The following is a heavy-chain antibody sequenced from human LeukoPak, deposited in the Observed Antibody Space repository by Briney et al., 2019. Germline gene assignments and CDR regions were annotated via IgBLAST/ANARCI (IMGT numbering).Heavy chain of an antibody. V-gene: IGHV4-59*01. CDR1: GGSITSYY. CDR3: ARGDGGWYGTEDY. J-gene: IGHJ4*02. Sequence: SETLSLTCTVSGGSITSYYWSWIRQPPGKGLEWIGFTYDSGDTTSNPSLKSRVTISVDTSKNQFSLKLSSVTAADTAVYYCARGDGGWYGTEDYWGQGTLVTVSS. CDR2: TYDSGDT. D-gene: IGHD6-19*01.